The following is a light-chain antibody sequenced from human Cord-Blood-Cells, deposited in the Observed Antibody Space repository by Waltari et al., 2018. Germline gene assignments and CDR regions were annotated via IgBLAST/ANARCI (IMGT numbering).Light chain of an antibody. CDR3: SSYTSSSTPYYV. J-gene: IGLJ1*01. CDR1: SSAVGGYNY. V-gene: IGLV2-14*01. CDR2: EVS. Sequence: QSALTQPASVSGAPGQSITISCTGTSSAVGGYNYVSWYQQHPGKAPKLMIYEVSNRPSGVSNRFSGSKSGNTASLTISGLQAEDEADYYCSSYTSSSTPYYVFGTGTKVTVL.